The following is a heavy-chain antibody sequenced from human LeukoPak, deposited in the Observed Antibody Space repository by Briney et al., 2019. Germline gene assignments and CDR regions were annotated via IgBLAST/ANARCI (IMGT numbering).Heavy chain of an antibody. CDR2: ISYDGSNK. CDR1: GFTFSSYG. V-gene: IGHV3-30*03. D-gene: IGHD6-25*01. Sequence: GGSLRLSCAASGFTFSSYGMHWVRQAPGKGLEWVAVISYDGSNKYYADSVKGRFTISRDNSKNTLYLQMNSLRAEDTAVYYCATSKGTGYHPSSIHYWGQGTLVTVSS. J-gene: IGHJ4*02. CDR3: ATSKGTGYHPSSIHY.